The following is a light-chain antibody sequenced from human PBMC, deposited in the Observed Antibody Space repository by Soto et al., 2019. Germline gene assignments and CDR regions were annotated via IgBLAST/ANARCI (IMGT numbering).Light chain of an antibody. V-gene: IGKV1-39*01. CDR1: QSISSY. CDR3: QQSYSTPPT. Sequence: DIQMTQSPSSLSASVGDRVTITCRASQSISSYLNWYQQKPGKAPKLLIYAASSLQSEVPSRFSGSGSGTDFTLTISSLQPEDFATYYCQQSYSTPPTFGQGTKVDIK. CDR2: AAS. J-gene: IGKJ1*01.